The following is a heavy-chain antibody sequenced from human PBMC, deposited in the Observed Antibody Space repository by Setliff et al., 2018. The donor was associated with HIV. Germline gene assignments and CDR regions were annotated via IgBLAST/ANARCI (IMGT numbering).Heavy chain of an antibody. CDR2: IKINSGGT. CDR3: SRSGVPPYYYYGMDV. D-gene: IGHD3-10*01. V-gene: IGHV1-2*02. CDR1: GYTFTGYY. Sequence: ASVKVSCKASGYTFTGYYMHWVRQAPGQGLEWMGWIKINSGGTKFTQKFQGRVTMTTDTSTTTAFMELRSLKADDTGIYYCSRSGVPPYYYYGMDVWGQGTTVTVSS. J-gene: IGHJ6*02.